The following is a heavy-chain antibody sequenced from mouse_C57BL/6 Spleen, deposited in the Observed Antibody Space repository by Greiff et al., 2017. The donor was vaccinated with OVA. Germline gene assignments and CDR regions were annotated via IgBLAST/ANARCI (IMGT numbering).Heavy chain of an antibody. Sequence: VQLQQSGAELAKPGASVKLSCKASGYTFTSYWMHWVKQRPGQGLEWIGYINPSSGYTKYNQKFKDKATLTADKSSSTAYMQLSSLTYEDSAVYYCARSRGSYYGQSSYYAMDDWGQGTSVTVSS. J-gene: IGHJ4*01. CDR3: ARSRGSYYGQSSYYAMDD. D-gene: IGHD1-2*01. CDR2: INPSSGYT. V-gene: IGHV1-7*01. CDR1: GYTFTSYW.